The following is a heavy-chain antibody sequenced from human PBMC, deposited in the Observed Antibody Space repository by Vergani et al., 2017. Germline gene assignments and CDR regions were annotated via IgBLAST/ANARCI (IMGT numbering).Heavy chain of an antibody. D-gene: IGHD4-17*01. J-gene: IGHJ6*02. CDR3: ATPQTVTTGGMEV. CDR1: GYTFTDHY. Sequence: EVQLVQSGAEVKKPGATMKISCKVSGYTFTDHYMHWVNQAPGKGIELMGLVDPEDGETIYAEKFKGRVTIAADTSTDTAHLELSSLRSEDTAVYYCATPQTVTTGGMEVWGQGTTVIVSS. V-gene: IGHV1-69-2*01. CDR2: VDPEDGET.